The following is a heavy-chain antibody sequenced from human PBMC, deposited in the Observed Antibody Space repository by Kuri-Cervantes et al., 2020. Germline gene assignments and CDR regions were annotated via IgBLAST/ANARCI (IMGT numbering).Heavy chain of an antibody. CDR1: GGSISSYY. CDR3: AREADTAMVIDY. CDR2: IYYSGRT. D-gene: IGHD5-18*01. V-gene: IGHV4-59*06. Sequence: SETLSLTCTVSGGSISSYYWSWVRQPAGKGLEWIGYIYYSGRTYYNPSLKSRVTISVDTSKNQFSLQLSCVTAADTTVYHCAREADTAMVIDYWGQGTLVTVSS. J-gene: IGHJ4*02.